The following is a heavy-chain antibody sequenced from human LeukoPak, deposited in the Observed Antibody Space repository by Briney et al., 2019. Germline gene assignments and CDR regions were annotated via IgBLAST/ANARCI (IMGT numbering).Heavy chain of an antibody. Sequence: PSETLSLXCTVSGGSISSSSYYWDWIPQPPGKGLEWIGNIYYSGSTYYNPSLKSRVTISVDTSNNQFSLKLSSVTAADTAVSFCARHRRLSYFDYWGQGTLVTVSS. CDR3: ARHRRLSYFDY. CDR1: GGSISSSSYY. CDR2: IYYSGST. V-gene: IGHV4-39*01. D-gene: IGHD2/OR15-2a*01. J-gene: IGHJ4*02.